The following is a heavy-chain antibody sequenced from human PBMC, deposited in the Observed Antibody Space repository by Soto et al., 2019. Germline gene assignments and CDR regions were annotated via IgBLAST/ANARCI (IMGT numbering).Heavy chain of an antibody. CDR3: ARMTVPAAKNAFDI. J-gene: IGHJ3*02. CDR2: IYTSGST. CDR1: GGSISSYY. Sequence: SETLSLTCPVSGGSISSYYWSWIRQPAGKGLEWIGRIYTSGSTNYNPSLKSRVTMSVDTSKNQFSLKLSSVTAADTAVYYCARMTVPAAKNAFDIWGQGTMVTVSS. V-gene: IGHV4-4*07. D-gene: IGHD2-2*01.